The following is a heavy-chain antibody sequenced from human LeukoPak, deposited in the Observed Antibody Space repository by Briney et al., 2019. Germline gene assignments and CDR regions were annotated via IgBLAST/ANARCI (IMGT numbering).Heavy chain of an antibody. CDR2: TYYRSKWYN. CDR1: GDSVSSNSAA. V-gene: IGHV6-1*01. J-gene: IGHJ5*02. CDR3: ARDPRFGYFGTNWFDP. Sequence: SQTLSLTCAISGDSVSSNSAAWNWIRQSPSRGLEWLGRTYYRSKWYNDYAVSVKSRITINPDTSKNQFSLQLNSVTPEDTAVYYCARDPRFGYFGTNWFDPWGQGTLVTVSS. D-gene: IGHD3-9*01.